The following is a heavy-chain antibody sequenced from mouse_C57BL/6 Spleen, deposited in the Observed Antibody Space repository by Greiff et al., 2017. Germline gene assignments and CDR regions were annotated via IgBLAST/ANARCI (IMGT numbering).Heavy chain of an antibody. CDR1: GFTFSSYA. J-gene: IGHJ4*01. CDR2: ISSGGDYI. Sequence: EVKVEESGEGLVKPGGSLKLSCAASGFTFSSYAMSWVRQTPEKRLEWVAYISSGGDYIYYADTVKGRFTISRDNARNTLYLQMSSLKSEDTAMYYCTRDESYYYAMDYWGQGTSVTVSS. CDR3: TRDESYYYAMDY. D-gene: IGHD6-2*01. V-gene: IGHV5-9-1*02.